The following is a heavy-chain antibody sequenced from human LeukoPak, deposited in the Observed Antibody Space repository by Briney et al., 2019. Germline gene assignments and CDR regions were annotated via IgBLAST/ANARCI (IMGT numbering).Heavy chain of an antibody. CDR2: IWYDGSNK. V-gene: IGHV3-33*01. CDR3: ARSVSRDGYNVFDN. J-gene: IGHJ4*02. Sequence: QPGRSLRLSCVVSGFTFSSYGMHWVRQAPGKGLEWVAVIWYDGSNKYHADFVNGRFTISRDNSKNTLFLQMNSLRAEDTAVYYCARSVSRDGYNVFDNWGQGTLVTVSS. D-gene: IGHD5-24*01. CDR1: GFTFSSYG.